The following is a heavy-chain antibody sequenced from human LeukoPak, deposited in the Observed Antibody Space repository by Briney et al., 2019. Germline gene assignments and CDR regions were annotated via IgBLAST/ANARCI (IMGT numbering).Heavy chain of an antibody. CDR1: GFTFSSYE. D-gene: IGHD3-22*01. CDR3: ATKLHYYYDSSGYYYRY. J-gene: IGHJ4*02. Sequence: GGSLRLSCAASGFTFSSYEMNWVRQAPGKGLEWGSYISSSTGAIYYADSVKGRFTISRDYAKNTLYLQMNSLRAEDTAVYYCATKLHYYYDSSGYYYRYWGQGTLVTVSS. V-gene: IGHV3-48*03. CDR2: ISSSTGAI.